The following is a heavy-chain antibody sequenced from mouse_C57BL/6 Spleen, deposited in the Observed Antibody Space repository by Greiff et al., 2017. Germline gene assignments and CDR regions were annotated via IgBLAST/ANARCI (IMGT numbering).Heavy chain of an antibody. J-gene: IGHJ3*01. CDR3: ARSYYYGSRRAWFAY. CDR1: GYTFTSYW. CDR2: IDPSDSYT. Sequence: QVQLKQPGAELVRPGTSVKLSCKASGYTFTSYWMHWVKQRPGQGLEWIGVIDPSDSYTNYHQKFKGKATLTVDTSSSTAYMQLSSLTSEDSAVYYCARSYYYGSRRAWFAYWGQGTLVTVAA. D-gene: IGHD1-1*01. V-gene: IGHV1-59*01.